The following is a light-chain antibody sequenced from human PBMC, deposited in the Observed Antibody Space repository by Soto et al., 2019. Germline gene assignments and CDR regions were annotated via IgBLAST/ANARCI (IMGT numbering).Light chain of an antibody. CDR1: SSDVGAYNH. V-gene: IGLV2-14*01. CDR2: EVI. Sequence: QSALTQPASVSGSPGQSITISCTGTSSDVGAYNHVSWYQQHPGKAPQLIIYEVINRPSGLSNRFSASKSGNTASLTISGLQAEDDADYYCCSYTPRSTLVFGTWTKLTVL. CDR3: CSYTPRSTLV. J-gene: IGLJ1*01.